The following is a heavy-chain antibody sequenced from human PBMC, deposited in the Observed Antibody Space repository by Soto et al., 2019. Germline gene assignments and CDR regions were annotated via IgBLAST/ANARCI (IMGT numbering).Heavy chain of an antibody. Sequence: PGESLKISCKGSGYSFTSYWIGWVRQMPGKGLEWMGIIYPGDSDTRYSPSFQGQVTISADKSISTAYLQWSSLKASDTAMYYCARSNYYDFWSGYYGGFDYWGQGTLVTVSS. V-gene: IGHV5-51*01. CDR3: ARSNYYDFWSGYYGGFDY. CDR1: GYSFTSYW. D-gene: IGHD3-3*01. CDR2: IYPGDSDT. J-gene: IGHJ4*02.